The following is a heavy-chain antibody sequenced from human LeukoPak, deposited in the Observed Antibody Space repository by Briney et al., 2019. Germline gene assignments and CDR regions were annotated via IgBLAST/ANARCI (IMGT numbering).Heavy chain of an antibody. CDR1: GFTFSSYA. CDR3: AKGQVPAARGAYYFDY. J-gene: IGHJ4*02. D-gene: IGHD2-2*01. CDR2: ISGSGGST. Sequence: GGSLRLSCAASGFTFSSYAMSWVRQAPGKGLEWVSAISGSGGSTYYADSVKGRFTISRDNSKNTLYLQMNSLRAEDTAVYYCAKGQVPAARGAYYFDYWGQGTLVTVSS. V-gene: IGHV3-23*01.